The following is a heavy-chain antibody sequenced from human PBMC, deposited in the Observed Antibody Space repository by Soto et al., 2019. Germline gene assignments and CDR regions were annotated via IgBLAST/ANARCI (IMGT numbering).Heavy chain of an antibody. V-gene: IGHV3-23*01. Sequence: EVQLLESGGGLIQPGGSLRLSCEASGFTFINYGMTWVRLAPGKGLEWVSTIRGSGGRTFYADPVKGRFTISRDNSKNTLYLQMNSLRAEDTAVYYCAKEMIASTLADFFDYWGQGTLVTVSS. J-gene: IGHJ4*02. D-gene: IGHD2-21*01. CDR2: IRGSGGRT. CDR1: GFTFINYG. CDR3: AKEMIASTLADFFDY.